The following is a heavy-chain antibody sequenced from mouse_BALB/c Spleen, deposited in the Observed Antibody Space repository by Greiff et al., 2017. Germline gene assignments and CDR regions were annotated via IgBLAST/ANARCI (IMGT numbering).Heavy chain of an antibody. D-gene: IGHD1-1*01. CDR3: ARSYGSILYYAMDY. CDR1: GYSITSDYA. CDR2: ISYSGST. J-gene: IGHJ4*01. V-gene: IGHV3-2*02. Sequence: EVQLQQSGPGLVKPSQSLSLTCTVTGYSITSDYAWNWIRQFRGNKLEWMGYISYSGSTSYNPSLKSRISINRDTSKNQFFLQLNSVTTEDTATYYCARSYGSILYYAMDYWGQGTSGTVSS.